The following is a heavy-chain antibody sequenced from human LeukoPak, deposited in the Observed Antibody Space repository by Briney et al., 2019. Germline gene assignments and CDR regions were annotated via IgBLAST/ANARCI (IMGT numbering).Heavy chain of an antibody. V-gene: IGHV1-46*01. D-gene: IGHD5-24*01. Sequence: ASVKVSCKTSGYSFTDYNLHWVRQAPGQRLEWMGIIKPSGGDTNYAQKFQGRVFMTRDTSTSTVYMELSSLKSEDTAVYYCARVRDGYNDAHDIWGQGTMVTVSS. J-gene: IGHJ3*02. CDR1: GYSFTDYN. CDR2: IKPSGGDT. CDR3: ARVRDGYNDAHDI.